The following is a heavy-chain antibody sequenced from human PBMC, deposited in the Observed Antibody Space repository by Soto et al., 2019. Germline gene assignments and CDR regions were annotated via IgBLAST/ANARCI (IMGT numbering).Heavy chain of an antibody. CDR1: GGSISSGDYY. Sequence: PSETLSLTCTVSGGSISSGDYYLSWIRQPPGKGLEWIGYIYYSGSTYYNPSLKSRVTISVDTSKKQFSLKLSSVTAADTAVYYCARGRVDIVAATSYGMDVWGQGTTVTVSS. D-gene: IGHD5-12*01. J-gene: IGHJ6*02. V-gene: IGHV4-30-4*01. CDR3: ARGRVDIVAATSYGMDV. CDR2: IYYSGST.